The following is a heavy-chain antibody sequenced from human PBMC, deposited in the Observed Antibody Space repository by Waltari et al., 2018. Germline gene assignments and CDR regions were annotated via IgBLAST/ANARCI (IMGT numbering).Heavy chain of an antibody. J-gene: IGHJ4*02. Sequence: QVQLQQWGAGLLKPSETLSLTCAVYGGSFSGYYWSWIRQPPGKGLEWIGEINHSGSTNNNPSLKSRVTISVDTSKNQFSLKLSSVTAADTAVYYCARLGVVATIPFDYWGQGTLVTVSS. V-gene: IGHV4-34*01. CDR3: ARLGVVATIPFDY. D-gene: IGHD5-12*01. CDR1: GGSFSGYY. CDR2: INHSGST.